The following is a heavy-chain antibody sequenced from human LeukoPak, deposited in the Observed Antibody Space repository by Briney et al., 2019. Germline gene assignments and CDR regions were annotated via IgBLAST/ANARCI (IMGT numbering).Heavy chain of an antibody. Sequence: GGSLRLSCAASGFTFSSYWMHWVRQAPGKGLVWVSRINSDGSSTSYAGSVKGRFTISRDNAKNTLYLQMNSLRAEDTAVYYCARGGSGYCSGGSCYSFAFDIWGQGTMVTVSS. J-gene: IGHJ3*02. CDR2: INSDGSST. CDR3: ARGGSGYCSGGSCYSFAFDI. CDR1: GFTFSSYW. V-gene: IGHV3-74*01. D-gene: IGHD2-15*01.